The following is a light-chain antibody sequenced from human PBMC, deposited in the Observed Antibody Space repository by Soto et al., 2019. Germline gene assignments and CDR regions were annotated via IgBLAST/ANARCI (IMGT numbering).Light chain of an antibody. CDR1: STDVGDSNH. CDR2: EVS. CDR3: NSQTTSGIRV. Sequence: QSALTQPASVSGSPGQSITFSCTGTSTDVGDSNHVSWYQHHPGKAPKLIIYEVSYRPSGVSNRFSGSKSAYTASLTISGLQAEDEADYYCNSQTTSGIRVFGTGTKXT. V-gene: IGLV2-14*01. J-gene: IGLJ1*01.